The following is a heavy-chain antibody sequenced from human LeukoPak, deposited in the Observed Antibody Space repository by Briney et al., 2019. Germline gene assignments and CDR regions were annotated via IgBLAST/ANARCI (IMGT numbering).Heavy chain of an antibody. CDR2: INHSGST. V-gene: IGHV4-34*01. D-gene: IGHD4-23*01. J-gene: IGHJ4*02. Sequence: PSETPSLTCAVYGGSFSGYYWSWIRQPPGKGLEWIGEINHSGSTNYNPSLKSRVTISVDTSKNQFSLKLSSVTAADTAVYYCARRGNQGVNYWGQGTLVTVSS. CDR1: GGSFSGYY. CDR3: ARRGNQGVNY.